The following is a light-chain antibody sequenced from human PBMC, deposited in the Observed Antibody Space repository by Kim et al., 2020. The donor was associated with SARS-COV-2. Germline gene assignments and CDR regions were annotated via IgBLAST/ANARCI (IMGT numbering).Light chain of an antibody. CDR3: QSADSSGTYQV. CDR1: ALPKQY. Sequence: SYELTQPPSVSVSPGQTARITCSGDALPKQYAYWYQQKPGQAPVLVIYKDSERPSGIPERFSGSSSGTTVTLTISGFQAEDEADYYCQSADSSGTYQVFG. J-gene: IGLJ3*02. CDR2: KDS. V-gene: IGLV3-25*03.